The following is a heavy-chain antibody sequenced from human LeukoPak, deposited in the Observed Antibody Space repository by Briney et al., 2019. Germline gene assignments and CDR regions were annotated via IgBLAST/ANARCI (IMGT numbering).Heavy chain of an antibody. V-gene: IGHV1-69*04. CDR2: IIPILGIA. Sequence: SVKVSCKASGGTFSSYAISWVRQAPGQGLEWMGRIIPILGIANYAQKFQGRVTITADKSTSTACMELSSLRSEDTAVYYCATPRFLTYYYDSSGLDWYFDLWGRGTLVTVSS. CDR1: GGTFSSYA. J-gene: IGHJ2*01. D-gene: IGHD3-22*01. CDR3: ATPRFLTYYYDSSGLDWYFDL.